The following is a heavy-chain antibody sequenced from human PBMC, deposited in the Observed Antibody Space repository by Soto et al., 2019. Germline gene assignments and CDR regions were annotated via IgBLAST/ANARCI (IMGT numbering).Heavy chain of an antibody. CDR2: IDYSGST. Sequence: SVTLSLTCTVSGGSISTYYWSWIRQPPGKELEWIGYIDYSGSTNYNFSLKSRVTISVDTSTNQFSLKLSSVTAADTAVYYCARARRSSSRPDAIDIWGQGTMVTVSS. J-gene: IGHJ3*02. D-gene: IGHD6-13*01. CDR3: ARARRSSSRPDAIDI. V-gene: IGHV4-59*01. CDR1: GGSISTYY.